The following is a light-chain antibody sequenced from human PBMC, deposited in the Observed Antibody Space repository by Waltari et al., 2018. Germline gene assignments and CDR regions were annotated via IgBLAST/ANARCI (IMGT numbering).Light chain of an antibody. J-gene: IGLJ2*01. V-gene: IGLV3-21*02. Sequence: SFVLTQPPSVSVAPGQTASITCWGNNIGGNSVPWYQQKPGQAPILVVYDDIDRPSGVPERLSGSNSGITATLTISSVEAGDEADYYCQVWDTTTDQVIFGGGTRLTVL. CDR2: DDI. CDR3: QVWDTTTDQVI. CDR1: NIGGNS.